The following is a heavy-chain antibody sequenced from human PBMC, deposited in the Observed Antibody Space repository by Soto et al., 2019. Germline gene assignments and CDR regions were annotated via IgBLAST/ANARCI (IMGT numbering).Heavy chain of an antibody. CDR2: TYYRSKWYN. D-gene: IGHD6-6*01. J-gene: IGHJ6*02. CDR3: ARDRGKYMGLGWDETIAARPFGGYYYGMDV. CDR1: GESGSSNSAA. Sequence: PSQTLSLTCAISGESGSSNSAAWNWIRQSPSRGLEWLGRTYYRSKWYNDYAVSVKSRITINPDTSKNQFSLQLNSVTPEDTAVYYCARDRGKYMGLGWDETIAARPFGGYYYGMDVWSQGTTVTVSS. V-gene: IGHV6-1*01.